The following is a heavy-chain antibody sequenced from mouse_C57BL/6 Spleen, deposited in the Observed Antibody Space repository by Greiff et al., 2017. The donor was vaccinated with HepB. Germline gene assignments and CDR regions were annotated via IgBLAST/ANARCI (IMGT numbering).Heavy chain of an antibody. J-gene: IGHJ4*01. Sequence: EVQGVESGGGLVQPKGSLKLSCAASGFSFNTYAMNWVRQAPGKGLEWVARIRSKSNNYATYYADSVKDRFTISRDDSESMLYLQMNNLKTEDTAMYYCVRHGDDLYAMDYWGQGTSVTVSS. V-gene: IGHV10-1*01. CDR2: IRSKSNNYAT. CDR1: GFSFNTYA. CDR3: VRHGDDLYAMDY.